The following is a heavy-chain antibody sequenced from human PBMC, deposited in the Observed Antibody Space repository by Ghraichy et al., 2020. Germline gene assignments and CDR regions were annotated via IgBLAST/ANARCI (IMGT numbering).Heavy chain of an antibody. Sequence: GGSLRLSCAASGFTFSSYAMSWVRQAPGKGLEWVSAISGSGGSTYYADSVKGRFTISRDNSKNTLYLQMNSLRAEDTAVYYCAKRDDPGGDQWLAYYYYGMDVWGQGTTVTVSS. V-gene: IGHV3-23*01. D-gene: IGHD6-19*01. CDR3: AKRDDPGGDQWLAYYYYGMDV. CDR2: ISGSGGST. J-gene: IGHJ6*02. CDR1: GFTFSSYA.